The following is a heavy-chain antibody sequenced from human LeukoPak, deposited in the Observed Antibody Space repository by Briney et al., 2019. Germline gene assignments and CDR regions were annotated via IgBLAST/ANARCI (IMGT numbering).Heavy chain of an antibody. J-gene: IGHJ3*02. V-gene: IGHV1-18*01. CDR1: GYTFTSYG. D-gene: IGHD3-22*01. CDR3: ARDEDDSSGYPIRRAFDI. Sequence: ASVKVSCKASGYTFTSYGISWVRQAPGQGLEWMGWISAYNGNTNYAQKLQGRVTMTTDTSTSTAYMELRSLRSDDTAVYYCARDEDDSSGYPIRRAFDIWGQGTMVTVSS. CDR2: ISAYNGNT.